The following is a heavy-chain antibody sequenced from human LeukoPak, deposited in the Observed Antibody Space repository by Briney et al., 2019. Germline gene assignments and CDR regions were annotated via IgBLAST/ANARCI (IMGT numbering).Heavy chain of an antibody. D-gene: IGHD4-17*01. CDR1: GFTFSSCW. J-gene: IGHJ4*02. CDR3: ARGMTTGD. V-gene: IGHV3-7*05. Sequence: GGSLRLSCATSGFTFSSCWMNWVRQAPGKGLEWVANIKHDGSEKYYVDSVKGRFTISRDNAKSSLLLQMNSLRVEDTAVYYCARGMTTGDWGQGTLVTVSS. CDR2: IKHDGSEK.